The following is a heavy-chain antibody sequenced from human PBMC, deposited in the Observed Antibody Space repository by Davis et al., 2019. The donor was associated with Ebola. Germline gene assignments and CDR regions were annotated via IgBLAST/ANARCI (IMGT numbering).Heavy chain of an antibody. Sequence: GESLKISCAASGFTFSSYWMSWVRQAPGKGLEWVANIKQDGSEKYYVDSVKGRFTISRDNAKNSLYLQMNSLRSDDTARYYCARDVRGITGPSEYWGQGTLVTVSS. CDR3: ARDVRGITGPSEY. D-gene: IGHD1-1*01. J-gene: IGHJ4*02. CDR1: GFTFSSYW. CDR2: IKQDGSEK. V-gene: IGHV3-7*03.